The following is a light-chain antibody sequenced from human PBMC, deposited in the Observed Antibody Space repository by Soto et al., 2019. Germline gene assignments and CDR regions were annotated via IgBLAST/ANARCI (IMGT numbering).Light chain of an antibody. CDR1: RANIGSNY. J-gene: IGLJ2*01. CDR2: RND. V-gene: IGLV1-47*01. CDR3: AAWDDSLSAVG. Sequence: QTVVTQPPSASGTPGQRVTISCSGSRANIGSNYVYWYQQFPGSAPKLLIYRNDQRPSGVPDRFSGSKSGTSASLAISGPRSEDEADYYCAAWDDSLSAVGFGGGTKLTVL.